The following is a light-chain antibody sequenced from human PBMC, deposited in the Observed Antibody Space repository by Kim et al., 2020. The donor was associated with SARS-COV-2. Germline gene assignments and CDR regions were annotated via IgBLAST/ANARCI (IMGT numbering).Light chain of an antibody. Sequence: ASVGDRVTSACRASQGINTWLAWYQQKPGKAPKLLIYDASTLQTGVPSRFSGSGSGAEFALTINNLQPDDFATYYCQQYNSDSPTFGQGTKVDIK. J-gene: IGKJ1*01. CDR1: QGINTW. CDR2: DAS. CDR3: QQYNSDSPT. V-gene: IGKV1-5*01.